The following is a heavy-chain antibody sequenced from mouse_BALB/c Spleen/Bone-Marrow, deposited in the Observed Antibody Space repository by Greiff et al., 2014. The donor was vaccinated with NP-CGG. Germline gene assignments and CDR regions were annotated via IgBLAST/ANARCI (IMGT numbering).Heavy chain of an antibody. J-gene: IGHJ3*01. D-gene: IGHD4-1*01. CDR1: DYTFTSYW. CDR2: IDPRTANT. CDR3: ARYWDAY. Sequence: QVQLQQSGAELAKPGASVKMSCKVSDYTFTSYWIHWVKQRPGQGLEWIGYIDPRTANTEYSQKFKDKATLTADKSSSTAYMQLSSLTPEDSAVYYCARYWDAYWGQGTLVTVSA. V-gene: IGHV1-7*01.